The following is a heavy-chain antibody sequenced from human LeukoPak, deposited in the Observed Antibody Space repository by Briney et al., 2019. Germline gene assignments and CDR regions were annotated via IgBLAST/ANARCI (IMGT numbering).Heavy chain of an antibody. CDR1: GYTFTGYY. V-gene: IGHV1-2*02. CDR3: ARDRFSYGGLTSDY. J-gene: IGHJ4*02. D-gene: IGHD4/OR15-4a*01. Sequence: ASVKVSCKASGYTFTGYYMHWVRQAPGQGLEWMGWINPNSGGTNYAQKFQGRVTMTRDTSISTAYMELSRLRSDDTAVYYCARDRFSYGGLTSDYWGQGTLVTVSS. CDR2: INPNSGGT.